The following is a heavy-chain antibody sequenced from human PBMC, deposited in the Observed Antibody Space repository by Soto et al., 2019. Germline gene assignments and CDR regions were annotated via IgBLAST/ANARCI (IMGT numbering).Heavy chain of an antibody. CDR2: ISDGGDLT. J-gene: IGHJ3*02. V-gene: IGHV3-23*01. CDR3: ARRVIGSSRAFDI. CDR1: GFAFSSHP. D-gene: IGHD3-10*01. Sequence: GGSLRLSCAASGFAFSSHPMSWVRQAPEKGLEWVAGISDGGDLTYNADSVRGRFTISRDNSRNTLYLQVNSLRAEDTAVYYCARRVIGSSRAFDIWGQGTMVTVS.